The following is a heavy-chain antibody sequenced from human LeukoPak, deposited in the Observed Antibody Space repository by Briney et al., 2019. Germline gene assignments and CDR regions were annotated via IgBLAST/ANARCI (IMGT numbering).Heavy chain of an antibody. J-gene: IGHJ6*03. D-gene: IGHD3-3*01. V-gene: IGHV1-2*02. CDR1: GYTFTGYY. Sequence: ASVKVSCKASGYTFTGYYMHWVRQAPGQGLEWMGWINPNSGGTNYAQKFQGRVTMTRDTSISTAYMELSRLRSDDTAVYYCARDVPTAGYYTAAVGYYMDVWGKGTTVTVSS. CDR3: ARDVPTAGYYTAAVGYYMDV. CDR2: INPNSGGT.